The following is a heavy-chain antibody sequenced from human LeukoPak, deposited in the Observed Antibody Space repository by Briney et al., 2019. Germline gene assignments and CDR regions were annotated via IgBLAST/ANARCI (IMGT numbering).Heavy chain of an antibody. CDR2: IYYVGST. CDR1: SGSIGSYY. Sequence: PSETLSLTCTVSSGSIGSYYWSWIRQPPGKGLEWIGYIYYVGSTDYNPSLKSRVTISVDTSKNQLSLKLSSVTAADTAVYYCARGGYYYGMDVWGQGTTVTVSS. D-gene: IGHD1-26*01. V-gene: IGHV4-59*01. CDR3: ARGGYYYGMDV. J-gene: IGHJ6*02.